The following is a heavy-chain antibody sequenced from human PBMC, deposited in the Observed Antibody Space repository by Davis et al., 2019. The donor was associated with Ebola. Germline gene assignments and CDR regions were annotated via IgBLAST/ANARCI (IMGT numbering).Heavy chain of an antibody. Sequence: GESLKISCAASGFTFSSYNMNWVRQAPGKGLEWVSSISSSSSYIYYADSVKGRFTISRDNSKNTLYLQMNSLRAEDTAVYYCASVSSSSGYWGQGTLVTVSS. D-gene: IGHD6-6*01. CDR2: ISSSSSYI. J-gene: IGHJ4*02. CDR3: ASVSSSSGY. CDR1: GFTFSSYN. V-gene: IGHV3-21*01.